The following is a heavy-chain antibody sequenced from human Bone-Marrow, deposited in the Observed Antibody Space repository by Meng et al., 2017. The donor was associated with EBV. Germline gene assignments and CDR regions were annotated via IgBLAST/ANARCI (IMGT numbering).Heavy chain of an antibody. CDR2: INTNTGNP. Sequence: QVQLVQSGSELRKPXXSVPVSCKSSGYTFTTYTVIWVRQAPGQGLEWMGWINTNTGNPTYAQDFTGRFVFSLDTSVSTAYLQISSLKAEDTAVYYCARRAVNYAPDFWGQGTLVTVSS. CDR1: GYTFTTYT. D-gene: IGHD5-24*01. V-gene: IGHV7-4-1*02. CDR3: ARRAVNYAPDF. J-gene: IGHJ4*02.